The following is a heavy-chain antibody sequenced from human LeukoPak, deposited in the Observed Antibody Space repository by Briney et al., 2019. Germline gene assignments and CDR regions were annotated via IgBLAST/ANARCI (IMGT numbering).Heavy chain of an antibody. Sequence: GGSLRLSCAASGFTFSDYYMNWIRQAPGKGLEWVSYISSSSSTIYYADSVKGRFTISRDNAKNSLYQQMNSLRAEDTAVYYCARRGSCSSTSCSNTGYYFDFWGQGTLVSVSS. CDR3: ARRGSCSSTSCSNTGYYFDF. D-gene: IGHD2-2*01. CDR1: GFTFSDYY. CDR2: ISSSSSTI. V-gene: IGHV3-11*04. J-gene: IGHJ4*02.